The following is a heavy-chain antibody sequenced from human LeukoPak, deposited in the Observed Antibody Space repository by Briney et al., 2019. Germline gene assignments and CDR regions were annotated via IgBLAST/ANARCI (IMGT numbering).Heavy chain of an antibody. CDR1: GCTFASYD. J-gene: IGHJ4*02. Sequence: ASVKVSCKASGCTFASYDINWVRQATGRGLEWMGWMNPNSGNTGYAQQFQGRVTMTRITSISTAYMELSSLRSEDTAVYYCARVSYRGGSYCFDYWGQGTLVTVSS. D-gene: IGHD1-26*01. CDR3: ARVSYRGGSYCFDY. V-gene: IGHV1-8*01. CDR2: MNPNSGNT.